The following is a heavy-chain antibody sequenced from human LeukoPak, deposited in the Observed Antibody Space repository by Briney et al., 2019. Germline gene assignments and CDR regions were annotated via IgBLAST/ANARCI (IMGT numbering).Heavy chain of an antibody. V-gene: IGHV4-30-4*08. CDR3: ARDSGGSYYGIDY. CDR1: GGSISSGDYY. D-gene: IGHD1-26*01. Sequence: PSETLSLTCTVSGGSISSGDYYWSWTRQPPGKGLEWIGHIYYSGSTYYNPSLKSRVTISVDTSKNQFSLKLSSVTAADTAVYYCARDSGGSYYGIDYWGQGTLVTVSS. J-gene: IGHJ4*02. CDR2: IYYSGST.